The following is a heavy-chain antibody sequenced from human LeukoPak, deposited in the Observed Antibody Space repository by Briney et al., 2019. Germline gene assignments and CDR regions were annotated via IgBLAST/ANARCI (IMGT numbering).Heavy chain of an antibody. Sequence: KPGGSLRLSCAASGFSFNDEYMSWIRQAPGQGLQWIAYISASGDFRRSTGSVKGQFTISRDNAKRLLYLQMDSLGEEDTAVYYCARTRGAGPGGHFDSWGQGVLVIVSS. CDR2: ISASGDFR. D-gene: IGHD3-10*01. CDR1: GFSFNDEY. J-gene: IGHJ4*02. V-gene: IGHV3-11*01. CDR3: ARTRGAGPGGHFDS.